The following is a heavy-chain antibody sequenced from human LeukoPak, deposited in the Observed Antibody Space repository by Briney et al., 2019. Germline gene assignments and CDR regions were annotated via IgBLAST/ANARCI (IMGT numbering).Heavy chain of an antibody. Sequence: SETLSLTCAVYGGSFSGYYWSWIRQPPGKGLEWIGYIYYSGSTNYNPSLKSRVTISVDTSKNQFSLKLSSVTAADTAVYYCARVGVTGTTGLGYYYYYMDVWGKGTTVTVSS. CDR1: GGSFSGYY. J-gene: IGHJ6*03. V-gene: IGHV4-59*01. CDR3: ARVGVTGTTGLGYYYYYMDV. CDR2: IYYSGST. D-gene: IGHD1-7*01.